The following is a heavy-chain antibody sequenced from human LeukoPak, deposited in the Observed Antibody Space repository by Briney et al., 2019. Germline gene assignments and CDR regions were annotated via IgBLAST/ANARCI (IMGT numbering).Heavy chain of an antibody. D-gene: IGHD1-26*01. CDR1: GGSISSGGHY. V-gene: IGHV4-31*03. Sequence: PSETLSLTCTVSGGSISSGGHYWGWIRQHPGKGLEWIGYIYYSGSTYYNPSLKSRVTMSVDTSKNQFSLKLSSVTAADTAVYYCARARWELLGTTPHDAFDIWGQGTMVTVSS. J-gene: IGHJ3*02. CDR3: ARARWELLGTTPHDAFDI. CDR2: IYYSGST.